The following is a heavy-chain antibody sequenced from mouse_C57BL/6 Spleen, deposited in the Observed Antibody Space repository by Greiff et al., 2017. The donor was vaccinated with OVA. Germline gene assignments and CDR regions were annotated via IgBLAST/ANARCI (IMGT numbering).Heavy chain of an antibody. V-gene: IGHV1-63*01. J-gene: IGHJ2*01. CDR1: GYTFTNYW. D-gene: IGHD1-1*01. Sequence: VQLQQSGAELVRPGTSVKMSCKASGYTFTNYWIGWAKQRPGHGLEWIGDIYPGGGYTNYNEKFKGKATLTADKSSSSAYMQFSSLTSEDSAIYYCARRDGSSYDYWGQGTTLTVSS. CDR2: IYPGGGYT. CDR3: ARRDGSSYDY.